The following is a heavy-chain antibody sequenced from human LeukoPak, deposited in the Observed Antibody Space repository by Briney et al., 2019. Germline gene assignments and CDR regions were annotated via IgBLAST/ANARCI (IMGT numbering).Heavy chain of an antibody. CDR3: ARGAKWAYYFDY. CDR2: INGDESST. D-gene: IGHD1-26*01. J-gene: IGHJ4*02. Sequence: RSGGSLRLSCAASAFTFNTYWMHWVRQVPGRGLEWVSRINGDESSTNYADSVKGRFTISRDNAKDTLYLHMNSLTAEDTAVYYCARGAKWAYYFDYWGQGTLVTVSS. V-gene: IGHV3-74*01. CDR1: AFTFNTYW.